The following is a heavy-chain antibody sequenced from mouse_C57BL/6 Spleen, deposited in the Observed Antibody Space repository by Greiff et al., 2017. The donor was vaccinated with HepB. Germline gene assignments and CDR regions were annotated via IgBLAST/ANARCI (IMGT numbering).Heavy chain of an antibody. Sequence: EVKLEESGPGLVKPSQSLSLTCSVTGYSITSGYYWHWIRQFPGNNLEWMGYISYDGSNNYNPSLKNRISITRDTSKNQFLLKLNSVTTEDTATYYCAINSHYYAMDYWGQGTSVTVSS. CDR2: ISYDGSN. J-gene: IGHJ4*01. CDR1: GYSITSGYY. D-gene: IGHD4-1*02. CDR3: AINSHYYAMDY. V-gene: IGHV3-6*01.